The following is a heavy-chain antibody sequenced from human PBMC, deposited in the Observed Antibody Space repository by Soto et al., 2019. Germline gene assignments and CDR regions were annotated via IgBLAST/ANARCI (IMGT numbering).Heavy chain of an antibody. CDR3: AREMRDGRDGYNYFDY. CDR2: ISSSGSTI. D-gene: IGHD5-12*01. Sequence: GGSLRLSCAASGFTFSSYDMNWVRQAPGKGLEWVSYISSSGSTIYYADSVKGGFTISRDNAKNSLYLQMNSLRAEDTAVYYCAREMRDGRDGYNYFDYWGQGTLVTVSS. V-gene: IGHV3-48*03. CDR1: GFTFSSYD. J-gene: IGHJ4*02.